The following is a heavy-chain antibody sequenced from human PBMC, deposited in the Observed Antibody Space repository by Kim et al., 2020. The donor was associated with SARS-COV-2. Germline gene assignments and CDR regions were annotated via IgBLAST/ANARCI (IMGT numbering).Heavy chain of an antibody. J-gene: IGHJ5*02. V-gene: IGHV1-69*13. D-gene: IGHD2-15*01. CDR2: IIPIFGTA. Sequence: SVKVSCKASGGTFSSYAISWVRQAPGQGLEWMGGIIPIFGTANYAQKFQGRVTITADESTSTAYMELSSLRSEDTAVYYCARVVDGACRGSCYPKGNWFDPWGQGTLVTVSS. CDR1: GGTFSSYA. CDR3: ARVVDGACRGSCYPKGNWFDP.